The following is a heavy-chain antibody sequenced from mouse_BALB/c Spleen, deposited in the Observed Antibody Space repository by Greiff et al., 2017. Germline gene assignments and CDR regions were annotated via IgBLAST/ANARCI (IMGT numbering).Heavy chain of an antibody. CDR2: ISYDGSN. D-gene: IGHD2-4*01. CDR1: GYSITSGYY. Sequence: ESGPGLVKPSQSLSLTCSVTGYSITSGYYWNWIRQFPGNKLEWMGYISYDGSNNYNPSLKNRISITRDTSKNQFFLKLNSVTTEDTATYYCARDGGLRNYFDYWGQGTTLTVSS. CDR3: ARDGGLRNYFDY. J-gene: IGHJ2*01. V-gene: IGHV3-6*02.